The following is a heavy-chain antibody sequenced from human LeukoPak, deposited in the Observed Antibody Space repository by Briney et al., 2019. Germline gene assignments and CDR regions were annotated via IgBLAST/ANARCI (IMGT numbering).Heavy chain of an antibody. CDR3: AREYYSSGWYNWLDP. J-gene: IGHJ5*02. CDR1: GFTFSTYE. V-gene: IGHV3-48*03. CDR2: ISGSGSTI. Sequence: GGSLRLSCAASGFTFSTYEMNWVRQAPGKGLEWVSYISGSGSTIYYADSVKGRFTISRDNAKNSLYLQMNSLRAEDTAVYYCAREYYSSGWYNWLDPWGQGTLVTVSS. D-gene: IGHD6-19*01.